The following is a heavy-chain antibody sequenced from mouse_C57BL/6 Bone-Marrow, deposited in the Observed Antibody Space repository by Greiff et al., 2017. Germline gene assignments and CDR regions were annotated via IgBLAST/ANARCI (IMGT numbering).Heavy chain of an antibody. J-gene: IGHJ4*01. CDR3: AKNRGYYGSNYAMDY. CDR1: GFSLTSYG. Sequence: VQLQESGPGLVQPSQSLSITCTVSGFSLTSYGVHWVRQPPGKGLEWLGVIWSGGSTDYNAAFISRLSISKDNSKSQVFFKMNSLQADDTAIYYCAKNRGYYGSNYAMDYWGQGTSVTVSS. CDR2: IWSGGST. V-gene: IGHV2-4*01. D-gene: IGHD1-1*01.